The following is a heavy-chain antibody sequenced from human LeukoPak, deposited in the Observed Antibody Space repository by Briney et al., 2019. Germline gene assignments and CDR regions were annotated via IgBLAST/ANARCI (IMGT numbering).Heavy chain of an antibody. Sequence: GGSLRLSCGASGFTFSTFSMNWVRQAPGKGLEWVSSISSNSGYIYYADSVRGRFTISRDNAKNSLYLQMNSLRAEDTAVYYCARAKQWLVQLFYSGMDVWGQGTTVTVTS. CDR2: ISSNSGYI. V-gene: IGHV3-21*01. J-gene: IGHJ6*02. CDR1: GFTFSTFS. CDR3: ARAKQWLVQLFYSGMDV. D-gene: IGHD6-19*01.